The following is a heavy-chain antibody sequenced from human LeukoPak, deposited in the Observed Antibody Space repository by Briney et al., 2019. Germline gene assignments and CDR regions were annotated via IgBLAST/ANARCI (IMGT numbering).Heavy chain of an antibody. CDR2: IYYSGST. V-gene: IGHV4-39*01. CDR3: ARWNGDYIIN. CDR1: GGSISSSSYY. D-gene: IGHD4-17*01. J-gene: IGHJ4*02. Sequence: SETLSLTCTVSGGSISSSSYYWGWIRQPPGKGLEWIGSIYYSGSTYYNPSLKSRVTISVDTSKNQFSLKLSSVTAADTAVYYCARWNGDYIINWGQGTLVTVSS.